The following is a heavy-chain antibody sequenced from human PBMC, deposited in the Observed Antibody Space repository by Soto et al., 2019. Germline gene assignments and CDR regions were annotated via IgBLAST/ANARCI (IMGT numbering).Heavy chain of an antibody. CDR2: VTVTGGST. Sequence: GGSLRLSCAASAISFNTYGVTWVRQAPGKGLEWVSTVTVTGGSTYYADFVKGRFTISRDRSNYTVSLLLNSLRVEDTAIYYCARQKSPEGWFDPWGQGTLVTVSS. CDR1: AISFNTYG. CDR3: ARQKSPEGWFDP. J-gene: IGHJ5*02. V-gene: IGHV3-23*01.